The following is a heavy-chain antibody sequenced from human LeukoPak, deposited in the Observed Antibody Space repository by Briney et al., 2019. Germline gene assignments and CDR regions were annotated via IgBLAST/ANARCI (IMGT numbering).Heavy chain of an antibody. CDR2: INSDGRST. Sequence: GGSLRLSCAASGFTFSNYWMHWVRQAPGKGLVWVSRINSDGRSTNYADSVKGRFTISRDNAKNSLYLQMNSLRAEDTAVYYCARLLTYLDYWGQGTLVTVSS. D-gene: IGHD1-26*01. V-gene: IGHV3-74*01. CDR3: ARLLTYLDY. J-gene: IGHJ4*02. CDR1: GFTFSNYW.